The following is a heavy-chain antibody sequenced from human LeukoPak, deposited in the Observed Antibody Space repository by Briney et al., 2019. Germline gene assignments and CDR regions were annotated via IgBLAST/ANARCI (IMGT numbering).Heavy chain of an antibody. CDR3: AGTKDPTNWGTDYFFDF. V-gene: IGHV1-2*02. D-gene: IGHD7-27*01. Sequence: GASVKVSCKASGYTFTGYYMHWVRQAPGQGLEWMGWINPNSGGANYAQKFQGRVTMTRDTSINTAYMELSGLRSDDTAVYYCAGTKDPTNWGTDYFFDFWGQGTLVTVSS. CDR2: INPNSGGA. J-gene: IGHJ4*02. CDR1: GYTFTGYY.